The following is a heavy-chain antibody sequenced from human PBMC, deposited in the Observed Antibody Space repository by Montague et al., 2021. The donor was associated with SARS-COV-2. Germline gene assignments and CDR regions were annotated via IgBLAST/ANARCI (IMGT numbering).Heavy chain of an antibody. J-gene: IGHJ4*02. V-gene: IGHV3-30*09. CDR3: VRASLIKARIAVAGTTVY. CDR2: ISYDGSNK. CDR1: GFTFNNYA. Sequence: SLRLSCAASGFTFNNYAMHWVRQAPGKGLEWVAIISYDGSNKYYEDSVKGRFAISRDNSKNTLYLQMNSLRAEDTAAYHCVRASLIKARIAVAGTTVYWGQGTLVTISS. D-gene: IGHD6-19*01.